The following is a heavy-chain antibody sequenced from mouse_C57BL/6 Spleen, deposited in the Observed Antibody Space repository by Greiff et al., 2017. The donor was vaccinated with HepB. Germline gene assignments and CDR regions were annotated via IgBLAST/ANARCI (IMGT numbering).Heavy chain of an antibody. CDR3: ARSLRVYYAMDY. J-gene: IGHJ4*01. CDR1: GYTFTSYW. D-gene: IGHD1-1*01. V-gene: IGHV1-50*01. CDR2: IDPSDSYT. Sequence: QVQLKQPGAELVKPGASVKLSCKASGYTFTSYWMQWVKQRPGQGLEWIGEIDPSDSYTNYNQKFKGKATLTVDTSSSTAYMQLSSLTSEDSAVYYCARSLRVYYAMDYWGQGTSVTVSS.